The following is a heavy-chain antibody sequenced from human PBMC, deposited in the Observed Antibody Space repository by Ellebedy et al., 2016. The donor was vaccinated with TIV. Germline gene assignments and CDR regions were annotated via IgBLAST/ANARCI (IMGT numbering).Heavy chain of an antibody. CDR1: GESFSGYY. CDR3: ARGFSPTGDAFDI. V-gene: IGHV4-34*01. CDR2: INHSGST. Sequence: SETLSLXCAVYGESFSGYYWSWIRQPPGKGLEWIGEINHSGSTNYNPSLKSRVTISVDTSKNQFSLKLSSVTAADTAVYYCARGFSPTGDAFDIWGQGTMVTVSS. J-gene: IGHJ3*02. D-gene: IGHD4-17*01.